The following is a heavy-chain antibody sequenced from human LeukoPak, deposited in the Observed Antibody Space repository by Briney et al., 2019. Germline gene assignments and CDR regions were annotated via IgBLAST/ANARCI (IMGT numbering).Heavy chain of an antibody. CDR1: GGSISSHY. CDR3: ARGGSYFDS. J-gene: IGHJ4*02. CDR2: IYYSGST. V-gene: IGHV4-59*11. D-gene: IGHD1-26*01. Sequence: PSETLSLTCTVSGGSISSHYWSWIRQPPGKGLEWIGYIYYSGSTNYNPPLPSRVTISVDTSKNQSSLKLSSVTAADTAVYYCARGGSYFDSWGQGTLVTVSS.